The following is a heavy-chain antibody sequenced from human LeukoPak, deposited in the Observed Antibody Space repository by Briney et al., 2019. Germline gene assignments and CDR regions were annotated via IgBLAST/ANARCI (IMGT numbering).Heavy chain of an antibody. Sequence: SETLSLTCTVSGDSITTLYGMGLRQPPGKGLEWIGYIYYSGNTNYNPSLRSRVTISVDTSKSQFSLHLTSVTAADTGVYYCANAREPPYRGIYYYFESGGQETLVTVSS. CDR2: IYYSGNT. CDR1: GDSITTLY. J-gene: IGHJ4*02. CDR3: ANAREPPYRGIYYYFES. D-gene: IGHD1-26*01. V-gene: IGHV4-59*11.